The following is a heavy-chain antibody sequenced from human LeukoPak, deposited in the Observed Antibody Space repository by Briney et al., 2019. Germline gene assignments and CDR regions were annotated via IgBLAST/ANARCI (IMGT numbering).Heavy chain of an antibody. CDR2: ISGRTDTT. Sequence: GGSLRLSCAAPGFTFNNYAMSWVRQAPGKGLEWVSTISGRTDTTHSAESVKGRFTVSRDNSKNTLYLQMNSLRAEDTAVYYCARRAGAYSHPYDYWGQGTLVTVSS. J-gene: IGHJ4*02. V-gene: IGHV3-23*01. D-gene: IGHD4/OR15-4a*01. CDR3: ARRAGAYSHPYDY. CDR1: GFTFNNYA.